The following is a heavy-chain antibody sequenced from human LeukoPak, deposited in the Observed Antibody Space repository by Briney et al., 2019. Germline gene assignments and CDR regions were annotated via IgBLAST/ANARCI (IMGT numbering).Heavy chain of an antibody. CDR3: ERGDYGGNSGVYFDY. D-gene: IGHD4-23*01. CDR2: IIPIFGTA. Sequence: SVKVSCKASGGTFSSYAISWVRQAPGQGLEWIGGIIPIFGTANYAQKFQGRVTITADESTSTAYMELSSLRSEDTAVYYCERGDYGGNSGVYFDYWGQGTLVTVSS. V-gene: IGHV1-69*13. CDR1: GGTFSSYA. J-gene: IGHJ4*02.